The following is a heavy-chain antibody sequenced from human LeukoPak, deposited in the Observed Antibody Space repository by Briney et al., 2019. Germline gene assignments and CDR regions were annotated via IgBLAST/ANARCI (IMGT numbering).Heavy chain of an antibody. CDR1: GGSFSGYY. V-gene: IGHV4-34*01. CDR3: ARRWRQPNYYYYGMDV. D-gene: IGHD2-15*01. CDR2: INHSGST. Sequence: LSETLSLTCAVYGGSFSGYYWSWIRQPPGKGLEWIGEINHSGSTNYNPSLKSRVTISVDTSKNQFSLKLSSVTAADTAVYYCARRWRQPNYYYYGMDVWGQGTTVTVSS. J-gene: IGHJ6*02.